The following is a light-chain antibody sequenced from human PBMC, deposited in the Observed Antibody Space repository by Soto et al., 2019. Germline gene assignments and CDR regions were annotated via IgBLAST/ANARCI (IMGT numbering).Light chain of an antibody. CDR2: EVR. V-gene: IGLV2-14*01. CDR3: SSYTSSSTWV. J-gene: IGLJ3*02. CDR1: RSDVGAYNY. Sequence: QSALTQPASVSGSPGQSITLSCPGTRSDVGAYNYVSWYQPHPGKAPKLMIYEVRNRPSGVSDRFSGSRSGNTASLTISGLQAEDESDYYCSSYTSSSTWVFGGGTKLTVL.